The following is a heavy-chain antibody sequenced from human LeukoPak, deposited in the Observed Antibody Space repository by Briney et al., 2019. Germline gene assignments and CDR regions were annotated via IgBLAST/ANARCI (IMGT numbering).Heavy chain of an antibody. CDR1: GYTFTRYY. Sequence: ASVKVCCKASGYTFTRYYMHWVRQAPGQGLEWRGIINHSGASTSYAQKFQGRVTMTRDTSTSTVYMELRSLRSDDTAVYYCARVVVVAATRGTWYFDLWGRGTLVTVSS. V-gene: IGHV1-46*01. J-gene: IGHJ2*01. CDR3: ARVVVVAATRGTWYFDL. D-gene: IGHD2-15*01. CDR2: INHSGAST.